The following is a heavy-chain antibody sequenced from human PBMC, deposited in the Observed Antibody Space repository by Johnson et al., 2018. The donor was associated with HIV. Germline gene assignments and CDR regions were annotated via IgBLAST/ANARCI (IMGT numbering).Heavy chain of an antibody. D-gene: IGHD3-22*01. J-gene: IGHJ3*02. CDR1: GFTFSSYA. Sequence: VQLLESGGGVVQPGRSLRLSCAASGFTFSSYAMHWVRQAPGKGLEWVAFIRYDGSEKYYVDSVKGRFIISRDNAKNSLYLQMNSLKTEDTAVYYCTTDPTGFDSSGYYTVDAFDIWGQGTMVTVSS. V-gene: IGHV3-33*03. CDR3: TTDPTGFDSSGYYTVDAFDI. CDR2: IRYDGSEK.